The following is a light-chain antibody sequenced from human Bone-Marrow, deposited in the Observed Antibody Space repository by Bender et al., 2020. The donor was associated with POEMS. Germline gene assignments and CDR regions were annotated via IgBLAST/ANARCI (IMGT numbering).Light chain of an antibody. V-gene: IGLV1-47*01. Sequence: QSVLTQAPSASGTPGQTVTISCSGSSSNIGRDHVYWYQHLPGTAPKLLIYRNNQRPSGVPDRFSGSRSGTSASLAISGLRSEDVADYYCAAWDDSLSGLFGGGTKLTVL. CDR1: SSNIGRDH. CDR2: RNN. CDR3: AAWDDSLSGL. J-gene: IGLJ3*02.